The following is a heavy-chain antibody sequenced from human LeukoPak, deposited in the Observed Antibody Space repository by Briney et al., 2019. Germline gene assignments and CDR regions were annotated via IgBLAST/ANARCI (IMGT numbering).Heavy chain of an antibody. J-gene: IGHJ3*02. CDR2: INPNSGGT. V-gene: IGHV1-2*02. CDR1: GYTFTGYY. Sequence: GASVKVSCKASGYTFTGYYMHWVRQAPGQGLEWMGWINPNSGGTNYAQKFQGRVTMTRDTSISTAYMELSRLRSDDTAVYYCARPNRLGCCSSTSCYSRDAFDIWGQGTMVTVSS. D-gene: IGHD2-2*02. CDR3: ARPNRLGCCSSTSCYSRDAFDI.